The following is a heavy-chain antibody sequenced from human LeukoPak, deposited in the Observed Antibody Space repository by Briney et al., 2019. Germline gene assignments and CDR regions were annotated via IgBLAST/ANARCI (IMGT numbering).Heavy chain of an antibody. CDR2: IKRDGSEK. CDR1: GFTFSDYW. V-gene: IGHV3-7*04. D-gene: IGHD3-3*01. J-gene: IGHJ3*01. CDR3: ARGDFWGGPYTDAFDV. Sequence: GGSLRLSCAAYGFTFSDYWMSWFRQATGKGLEWVANIKRDGSEKYYVDSVRGRFTISRDDTKNSLCRQMNSLRADDTSVYYCARGDFWGGPYTDAFDVWGQGTMVTVSS.